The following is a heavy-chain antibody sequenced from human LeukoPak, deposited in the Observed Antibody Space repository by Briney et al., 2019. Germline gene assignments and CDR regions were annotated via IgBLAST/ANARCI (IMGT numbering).Heavy chain of an antibody. CDR3: ARDRSMTEKYSGRYFHDY. V-gene: IGHV1-2*02. J-gene: IGHJ4*02. Sequence: ASVKVSCKASGYTFTGYYMHWVRQAPGQGLEWTGWIDPNKGDTKYPQKFKGRVSMTRDTSFSTAYMELGRLTSDDTAVYYCARDRSMTEKYSGRYFHDYWGQGTLVTVSS. CDR1: GYTFTGYY. CDR2: IDPNKGDT. D-gene: IGHD1-26*01.